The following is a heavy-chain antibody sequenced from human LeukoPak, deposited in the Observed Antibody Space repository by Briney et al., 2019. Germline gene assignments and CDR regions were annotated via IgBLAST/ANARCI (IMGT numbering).Heavy chain of an antibody. D-gene: IGHD2-2*01. CDR1: GFTFSSHGM. V-gene: IGHV4-4*02. CDR2: IYHSGTS. CDR3: VRDMGSSTSKD. Sequence: PGGSLRLSCAASGFTFSSHGMSWVRQPPGKGLEWIGEIYHSGTSNYNPSLKSRVTISLDKSKNQFSLRLNSVTAADTAVYYCVRDMGSSTSKDWGQGTLVTVSS. J-gene: IGHJ4*01.